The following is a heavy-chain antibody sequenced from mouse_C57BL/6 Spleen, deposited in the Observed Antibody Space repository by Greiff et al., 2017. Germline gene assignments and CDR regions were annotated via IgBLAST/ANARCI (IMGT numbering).Heavy chain of an antibody. V-gene: IGHV5-6*02. CDR2: ISSGGSYT. Sequence: DVKLVESGGDLVKPGGSLKLSCAASGFTFSSYGMSWVRQTPDKRLEWVATISSGGSYTYYPDSVKGRFTISRDNAKNTLYLQMSSLKSEDPAMYYCARQNKGLITTVVARVDYFDYWGQGTTLTVSS. CDR1: GFTFSSYG. J-gene: IGHJ2*01. D-gene: IGHD1-1*01. CDR3: ARQNKGLITTVVARVDYFDY.